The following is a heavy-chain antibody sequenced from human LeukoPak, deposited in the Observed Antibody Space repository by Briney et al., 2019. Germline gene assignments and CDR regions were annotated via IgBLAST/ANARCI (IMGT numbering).Heavy chain of an antibody. CDR3: ASGYWDDPISTDY. CDR2: IYYGGST. J-gene: IGHJ4*02. V-gene: IGHV4-39*01. Sequence: SETLSLTCTVSGGSISSSSYYWAWIRQPPGKGLEWIGNIYYGGSTYYNPSLKSRVTISVDTSKNQFSLRLSSVTAADTAVYYCASGYWDDPISTDYWGRGTLVTVSS. D-gene: IGHD1-1*01. CDR1: GGSISSSSYY.